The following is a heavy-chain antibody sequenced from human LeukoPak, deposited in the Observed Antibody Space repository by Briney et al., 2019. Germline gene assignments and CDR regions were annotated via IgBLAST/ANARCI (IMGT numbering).Heavy chain of an antibody. CDR3: ARDSYGYVGY. Sequence: PGGSLRPSCAASGFTFSSYGMNWVRQAPGKGLEGVSSISSSSSYIYYADSVKGRFTISRDNAKNSLYLQMNSLSAEDTAVYYCARDSYGYVGYWGQGTLVTVSS. J-gene: IGHJ4*02. CDR2: ISSSSSYI. CDR1: GFTFSSYG. D-gene: IGHD5-18*01. V-gene: IGHV3-21*01.